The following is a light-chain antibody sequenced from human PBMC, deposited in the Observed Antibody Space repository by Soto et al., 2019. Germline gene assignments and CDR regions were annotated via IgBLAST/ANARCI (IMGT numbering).Light chain of an antibody. CDR1: SSDVGGYNY. CDR2: EVS. CDR3: SSYTTSSTLAM. V-gene: IGLV2-14*01. Sequence: QSVLTQPASVSGSPGQSITISCTGTSSDVGGYNYVSWYQQHPGKAPKLMIYEVSNRPSGVSNRFSDSKSGNPASLTIAGLQAEDEADYYCSSYTTSSTLAMFGGGTKLTVL. J-gene: IGLJ3*02.